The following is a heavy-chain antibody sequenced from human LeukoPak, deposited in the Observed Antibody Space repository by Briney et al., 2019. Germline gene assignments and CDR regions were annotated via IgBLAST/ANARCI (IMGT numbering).Heavy chain of an antibody. V-gene: IGHV1-69*04. J-gene: IGHJ5*02. D-gene: IGHD3-22*01. CDR3: ARDFNRHDSNSYYDNWFDP. CDR1: GGTFSSYA. Sequence: GASVKVSCKASGGTFSSYAISWVRQAPGQGLEWMERIIPILGIANYAQKFQGRVTITADKSTSTAYMELSSLRSEDTAVYYCARDFNRHDSNSYYDNWFDPWGQGTLVTVSS. CDR2: IIPILGIA.